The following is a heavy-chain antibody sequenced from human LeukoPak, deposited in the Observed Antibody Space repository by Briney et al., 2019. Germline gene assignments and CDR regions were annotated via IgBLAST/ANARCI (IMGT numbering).Heavy chain of an antibody. CDR1: GFTFSSYS. D-gene: IGHD4-17*01. J-gene: IGHJ1*01. CDR2: ISTSSSYI. V-gene: IGHV3-21*04. CDR3: AKGDYGVPEYFQH. Sequence: GGSLRLSCAASGFTFSSYSMNWVRQAPGKGLEWVSSISTSSSYIYYADSVKGRFTISRDNSKNTLYLQMNSLRAEDTAVYYCAKGDYGVPEYFQHWGQGTLVTVSS.